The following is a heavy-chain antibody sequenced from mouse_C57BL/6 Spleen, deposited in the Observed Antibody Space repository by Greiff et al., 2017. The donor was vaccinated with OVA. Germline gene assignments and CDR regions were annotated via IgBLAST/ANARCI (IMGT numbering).Heavy chain of an antibody. CDR1: GYTFTSYW. V-gene: IGHV1-64*01. CDR3: ARSYYGSSDYAMDY. J-gene: IGHJ4*01. CDR2: IHPNSGST. Sequence: VQLQQPGAELVKPGASVKLSCKASGYTFTSYWMHWVKQRPGQGLEWIGMIHPNSGSTNYNEKFKSKATLTVDKSSSTAYMQLSSLTSEDSAVYYCARSYYGSSDYAMDYWGQGTSVTVSS. D-gene: IGHD1-1*01.